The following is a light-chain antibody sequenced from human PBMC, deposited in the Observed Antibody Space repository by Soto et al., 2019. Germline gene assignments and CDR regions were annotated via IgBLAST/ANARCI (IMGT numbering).Light chain of an antibody. V-gene: IGKV1-27*01. J-gene: IGKJ1*01. CDR3: QINVGAPRT. CDR2: TAS. CDR1: QDIVIY. Sequence: DIQMTQSPSSLSASVGDRVTITCRASQDIVIYLAWYQQKSGRVPKLLIYTASTLQSGVPSRFSGSGSGTDFTLTISSLQPEDVATYFCQINVGAPRTFGQGTKVDIK.